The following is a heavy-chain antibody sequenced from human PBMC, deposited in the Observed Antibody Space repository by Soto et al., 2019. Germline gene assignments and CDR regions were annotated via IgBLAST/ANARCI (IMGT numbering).Heavy chain of an antibody. Sequence: QVQLVESGGGVVQPGRSLRLSCAASGFTFSSYGMHWVRQAPGKELEWVAVISYDGSNKYYADSVKGRFTISRDNSKNTLYLQMNSLRAEDTAVYYCAKDRYDSSGYSTWFDPWGQGTLVTVSS. V-gene: IGHV3-30*18. CDR2: ISYDGSNK. CDR1: GFTFSSYG. J-gene: IGHJ5*02. D-gene: IGHD3-22*01. CDR3: AKDRYDSSGYSTWFDP.